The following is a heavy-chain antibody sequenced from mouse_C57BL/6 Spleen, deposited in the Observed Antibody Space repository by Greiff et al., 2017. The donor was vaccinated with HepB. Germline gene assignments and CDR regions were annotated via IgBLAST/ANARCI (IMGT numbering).Heavy chain of an antibody. V-gene: IGHV5-17*01. J-gene: IGHJ3*01. D-gene: IGHD3-2*02. CDR2: ISSGSSTI. CDR1: GFTFSDYG. Sequence: EVMLVESGGGLVKPGGSLKLSCAASGFTFSDYGMHWVRQAPEKGLEWVAYISSGSSTIYYADTVKGRFTISRDNAKNTLFLQMTSLRSEDTAMYYCARRDRSAWFAYWGQGTLVTVSA. CDR3: ARRDRSAWFAY.